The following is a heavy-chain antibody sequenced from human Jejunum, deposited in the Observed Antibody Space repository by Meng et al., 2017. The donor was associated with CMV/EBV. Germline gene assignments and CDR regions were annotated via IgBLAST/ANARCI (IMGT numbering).Heavy chain of an antibody. V-gene: IGHV3-23*01. D-gene: IGHD5-24*01. CDR1: GFTFSNYA. CDR2: IRDDDGSV. CDR3: AKATDFDC. Sequence: SLRLACAASGFTFSNYAMRWVRDAPGRGLGWVSGIRDDDGSVFYAGSVTGRFTISRDNSKNTLYLQMNSLRAEDTAVYYCAKATDFDCWGQGTLVTVSS. J-gene: IGHJ4*02.